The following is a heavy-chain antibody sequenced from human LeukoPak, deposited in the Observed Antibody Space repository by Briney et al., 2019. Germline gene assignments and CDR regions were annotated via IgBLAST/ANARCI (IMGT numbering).Heavy chain of an antibody. CDR1: GGTFSSYA. CDR2: IIPIFGTA. V-gene: IGHV1-69*13. J-gene: IGHJ4*02. CDR3: ARGYYYGSGSYNFDY. Sequence: SVKVSCKASGGTFSSYAISWVRQAPGQGLEWMGGIIPIFGTANYAQKFQGRVTITADESTSTAYMELSSLRSEDTAVYYCARGYYYGSGSYNFDYWGQGTLVTVSS. D-gene: IGHD3-10*01.